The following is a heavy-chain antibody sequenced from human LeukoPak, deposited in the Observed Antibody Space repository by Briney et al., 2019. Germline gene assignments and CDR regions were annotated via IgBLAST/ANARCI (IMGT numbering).Heavy chain of an antibody. D-gene: IGHD6-13*01. CDR2: IYYSGST. V-gene: IGHV4-59*08. CDR3: ARHIWGSSWSGKDAFDI. Sequence: SETLSLTCTVSGGSISSYYWSWIRQPPGKGLEWIGYIYYSGSTNYNPSLKSRVTISVDTSKNQFSLKLSSVTAADTAVYYCARHIWGSSWSGKDAFDIWGQGTMVTVSS. CDR1: GGSISSYY. J-gene: IGHJ3*02.